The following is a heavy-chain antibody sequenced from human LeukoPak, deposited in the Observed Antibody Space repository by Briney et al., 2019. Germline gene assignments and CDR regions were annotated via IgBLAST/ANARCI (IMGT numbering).Heavy chain of an antibody. D-gene: IGHD6-19*01. Sequence: SETLSLTCTVSGGSISSYYWSWIRQPPGKGLEWIGYIYYSGSTNYNPSLRSRVTISVDTSRSQFSLNLISVTAADTAVYYCARSSIAVAGTPSYFDYWGQETLVTVSS. CDR2: IYYSGST. CDR3: ARSSIAVAGTPSYFDY. J-gene: IGHJ4*02. V-gene: IGHV4-59*01. CDR1: GGSISSYY.